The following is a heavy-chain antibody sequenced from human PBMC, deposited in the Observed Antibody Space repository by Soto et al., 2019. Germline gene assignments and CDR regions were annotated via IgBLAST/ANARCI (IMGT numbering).Heavy chain of an antibody. CDR2: IYYSGST. V-gene: IGHV4-59*08. D-gene: IGHD3-22*01. Sequence: SETLSLTCTVSGGSISSYYWCWIRQPPGKGLEWIGYIYYSGSTNYNPSLKSRVTISVDTSKSQFSLKLSSVTAADTAVYYCASDPGYYDSSGSPYTVFDPWGQGTLVTVSS. J-gene: IGHJ5*02. CDR1: GGSISSYY. CDR3: ASDPGYYDSSGSPYTVFDP.